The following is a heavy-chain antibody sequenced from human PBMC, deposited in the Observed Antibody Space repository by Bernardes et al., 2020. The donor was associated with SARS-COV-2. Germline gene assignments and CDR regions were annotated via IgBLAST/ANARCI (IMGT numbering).Heavy chain of an antibody. J-gene: IGHJ3*02. D-gene: IGHD3-3*01. CDR3: ARDPDYDFWSGPFDAFDI. Sequence: GGSLRLSCAASGFTFSSYDMNWVRQAPGKGLEWVSYISSSGSTIYYADSVKGRFTISRDNAKNSLYLQMNSLRAEDTAVYYCARDPDYDFWSGPFDAFDIWGQGTMVTVSS. CDR1: GFTFSSYD. CDR2: ISSSGSTI. V-gene: IGHV3-48*03.